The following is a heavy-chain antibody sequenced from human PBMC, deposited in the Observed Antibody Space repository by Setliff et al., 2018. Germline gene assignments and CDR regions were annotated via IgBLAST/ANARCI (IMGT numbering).Heavy chain of an antibody. Sequence: GGSMRLSCAASGFTFSSYSMNWVRQAPGKGLEWVSSISSSSSTIYYADSVKGRFTISRDNAKNSLYLQMNSLRAEDTALYYCARATPPNYYDSSGYYDRDAFDIWGQGTMVTVSS. D-gene: IGHD3-22*01. V-gene: IGHV3-21*04. CDR3: ARATPPNYYDSSGYYDRDAFDI. CDR2: ISSSSSTI. CDR1: GFTFSSYS. J-gene: IGHJ3*02.